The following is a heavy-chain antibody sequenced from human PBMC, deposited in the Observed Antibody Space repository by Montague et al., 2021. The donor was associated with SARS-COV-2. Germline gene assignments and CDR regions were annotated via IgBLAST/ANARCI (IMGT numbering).Heavy chain of an antibody. CDR3: ARATMIVVVIGAFDI. D-gene: IGHD3-22*01. CDR1: GGSISSGGYY. J-gene: IGHJ3*02. V-gene: IGHV4-31*03. CDR2: IYYSGST. Sequence: TLSLSCTVSGGSISSGGYYWSWIRQHPGKGLEWIGYIYYSGSTYYNPSLKSRVTISVDTSKNQFSLKPSSVTAADTAVYYCARATMIVVVIGAFDIWGQGTMVTVSS.